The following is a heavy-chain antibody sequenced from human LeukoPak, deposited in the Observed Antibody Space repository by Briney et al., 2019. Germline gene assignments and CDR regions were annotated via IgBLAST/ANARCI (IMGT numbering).Heavy chain of an antibody. D-gene: IGHD1-1*01. CDR3: ARSSTPTGTIGQF. CDR1: GFTFSSYS. CDR2: ISSSSSYI. V-gene: IGHV3-21*01. Sequence: PGGSLRLSCAASGFTFSSYSMIWVRQAPGKGLEWVSSISSSSSYIYYADSVKGRFTISRDNAKNSLYLQMNSLRAEDTAVYYCARSSTPTGTIGQFWGQGTLVTVSS. J-gene: IGHJ4*02.